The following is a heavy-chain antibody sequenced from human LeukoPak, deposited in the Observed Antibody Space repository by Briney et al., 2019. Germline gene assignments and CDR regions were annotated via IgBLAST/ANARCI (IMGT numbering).Heavy chain of an antibody. CDR1: GGSISSYY. V-gene: IGHV4-4*07. CDR2: IYTSGST. CDR3: AREGDSSGYPGIIDY. J-gene: IGHJ4*02. D-gene: IGHD3-22*01. Sequence: PSETLSLTCTVPGGSISSYYRSWIRQPAGKGLEWIGRIYTSGSTNYNPSLKSRVTMSVDTSKNQFSLKLSSVTAADTAVYYCAREGDSSGYPGIIDYWGQGTLVTVSS.